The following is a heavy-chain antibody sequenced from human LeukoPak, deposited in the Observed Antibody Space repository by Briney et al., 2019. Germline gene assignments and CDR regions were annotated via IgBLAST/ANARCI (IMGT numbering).Heavy chain of an antibody. Sequence: PSETLSLTCTVSGGSISSYYWSWIRQPPGKGLEWIGYIYYSGSTNYNPSLKSRVTISVDTSKNQFSPKLSSVTAADTAVYYCATIYGDYVGPFDYWGQGTLVTVSS. CDR1: GGSISSYY. CDR2: IYYSGST. J-gene: IGHJ4*02. V-gene: IGHV4-59*08. CDR3: ATIYGDYVGPFDY. D-gene: IGHD4-17*01.